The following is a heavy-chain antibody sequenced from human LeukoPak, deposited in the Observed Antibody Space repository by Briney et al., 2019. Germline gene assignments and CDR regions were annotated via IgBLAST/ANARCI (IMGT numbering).Heavy chain of an antibody. CDR2: ISSSSITI. CDR3: ARVPYGRYFFDY. V-gene: IGHV3-48*02. Sequence: GGSLRLSCAASGFTFSSYSMNWVRQAPGKGLEWVSYISSSSITIDYADSGKGRLTISRYNAKNSLYLHVNSLRDEDAAVYYCARVPYGRYFFDYWGQGPLVTVSS. D-gene: IGHD4-17*01. CDR1: GFTFSSYS. J-gene: IGHJ4*02.